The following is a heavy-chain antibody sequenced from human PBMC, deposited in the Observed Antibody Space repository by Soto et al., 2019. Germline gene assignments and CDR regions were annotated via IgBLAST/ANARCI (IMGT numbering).Heavy chain of an antibody. CDR2: IWYDGSNK. V-gene: IGHV3-33*01. Sequence: QVQLVESGGGVVQPGRSLRLSCAASGFTFSSYGMHWVRQAPGKGLEWVAVIWYDGSNKYYADSVKGRFTISRDNSKNTLYLQMNSLRAEDTAVYYCARDRDPYYYYGMDVWGQGTTVTVSS. J-gene: IGHJ6*02. CDR1: GFTFSSYG. CDR3: ARDRDPYYYYGMDV.